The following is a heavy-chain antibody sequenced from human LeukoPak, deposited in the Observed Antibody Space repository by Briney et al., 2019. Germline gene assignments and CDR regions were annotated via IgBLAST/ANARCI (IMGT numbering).Heavy chain of an antibody. CDR2: IKPDGSEK. J-gene: IGHJ5*02. CDR1: GFTFSTYW. CDR3: VRGSTGTVVRGVSWAWFDP. Sequence: GGSLRLSCATSGFTFSTYWMTWVRQAPGKGLEWVASIKPDGSEKYYVDSVKGRFIISRDNAKKSLYLQMNSLRAEDTAVYYCVRGSTGTVVRGVSWAWFDPWGQGTLVTVSS. D-gene: IGHD3-10*01. V-gene: IGHV3-7*05.